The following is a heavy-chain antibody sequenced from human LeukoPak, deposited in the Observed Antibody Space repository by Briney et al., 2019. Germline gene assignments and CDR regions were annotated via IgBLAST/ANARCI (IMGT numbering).Heavy chain of an antibody. J-gene: IGHJ4*02. CDR3: ARDWLDSGTPDRFDY. D-gene: IGHD3-10*01. V-gene: IGHV4-59*12. Sequence: SETLSLTCTVSGGSIRSYYWSWIRQPPGKGLEWVGYIYHSGSTNYNPSPKSRVTISVDTSKNQFSLKLSSVTAADTAVYYCARDWLDSGTPDRFDYWGQGTLVTVSS. CDR2: IYHSGST. CDR1: GGSIRSYY.